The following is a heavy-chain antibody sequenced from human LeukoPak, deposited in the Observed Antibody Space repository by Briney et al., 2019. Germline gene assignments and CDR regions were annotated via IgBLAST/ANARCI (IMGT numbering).Heavy chain of an antibody. Sequence: SVKVSCKASGGTFSSYAISWVRQAPGQGLEWMGRIIPIFGTANYAQKFQGRVTITTDESTSTAYMELSRLRSDDTAVYYCARDLARLPGDYWGQGTLVTVSS. V-gene: IGHV1-69*05. J-gene: IGHJ4*02. CDR3: ARDLARLPGDY. CDR1: GGTFSSYA. CDR2: IIPIFGTA.